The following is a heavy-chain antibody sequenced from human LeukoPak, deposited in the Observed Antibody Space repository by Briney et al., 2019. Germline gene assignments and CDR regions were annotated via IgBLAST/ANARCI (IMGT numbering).Heavy chain of an antibody. D-gene: IGHD5-24*01. J-gene: IGHJ6*02. CDR2: ISGSGGST. Sequence: GGSLRLSCAASGFTFSSYAMSWVSQARGKGLEWVSAISGSGGSTYYADSVKGRFTISRDNSKDTLYLQMNSLRAEDTAVYYCAKVMAYYYGMDVWGQGTTVTVSS. CDR1: GFTFSSYA. V-gene: IGHV3-23*01. CDR3: AKVMAYYYGMDV.